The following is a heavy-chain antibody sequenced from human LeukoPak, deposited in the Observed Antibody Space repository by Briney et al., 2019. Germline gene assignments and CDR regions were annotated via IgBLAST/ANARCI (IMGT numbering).Heavy chain of an antibody. CDR2: IIPIFGTA. CDR1: GGTFSSYA. Sequence: ASVTVSCKASGGTFSSYAISWVRQAPGQGLEWMGGIIPIFGTANYAQKFQGRVTITADESTSTAYMELSSLRSEDTAVYYCARSGVPAAMRGSAFDIWGQGTMVTVSS. CDR3: ARSGVPAAMRGSAFDI. V-gene: IGHV1-69*01. J-gene: IGHJ3*02. D-gene: IGHD2-2*01.